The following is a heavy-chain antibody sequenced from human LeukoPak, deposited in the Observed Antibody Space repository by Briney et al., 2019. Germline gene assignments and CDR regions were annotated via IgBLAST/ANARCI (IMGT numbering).Heavy chain of an antibody. Sequence: PGGSLRLSCAASGFTVSSNYMSWVRQAPGKGLDWVSVIYSGGSTYYADSVKGRFTISRDNSKNTLYLQMNSLRVEDTAVYYCASHDYGDYVHFDYWGQGTLVTVSS. J-gene: IGHJ4*02. CDR3: ASHDYGDYVHFDY. CDR2: IYSGGST. V-gene: IGHV3-66*04. CDR1: GFTVSSNY. D-gene: IGHD4-17*01.